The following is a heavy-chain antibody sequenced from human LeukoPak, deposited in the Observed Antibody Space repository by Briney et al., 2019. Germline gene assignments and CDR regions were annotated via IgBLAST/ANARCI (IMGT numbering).Heavy chain of an antibody. D-gene: IGHD2-2*01. CDR2: INPNSGGT. V-gene: IGHV1-2*02. CDR1: GFTFTGYY. CDR3: ASDAGRGTWVVPAAIYYFDY. J-gene: IGHJ4*02. Sequence: ASVKLSCKASGFTFTGYYMHWVRQAPGQGLEWMGWINPNSGGTNYAQKFQGRVTMTRDTSISTAYMELSRLRSDDTAVYYCASDAGRGTWVVPAAIYYFDYWGQGTLVTVSS.